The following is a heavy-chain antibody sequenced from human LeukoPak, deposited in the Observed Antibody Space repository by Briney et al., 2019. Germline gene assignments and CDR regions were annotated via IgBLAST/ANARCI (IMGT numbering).Heavy chain of an antibody. CDR1: GGSISSSSYF. J-gene: IGHJ4*02. Sequence: SETLSLTCTVSGGSISSSSYFWGWIRQPPGKGLEWIGSIYFTGNAYYNPSLKSRVTISVDTFKNQFSLILRSVTAADTAVYYCARSLRGAAHHFDYWGQGTLVTVSS. CDR3: ARSLRGAAHHFDY. CDR2: IYFTGNA. D-gene: IGHD6-6*01. V-gene: IGHV4-39*01.